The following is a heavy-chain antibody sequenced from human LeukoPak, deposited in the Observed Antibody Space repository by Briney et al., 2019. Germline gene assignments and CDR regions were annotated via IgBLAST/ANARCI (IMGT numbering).Heavy chain of an antibody. D-gene: IGHD2-2*02. V-gene: IGHV4-34*01. CDR3: ARGVSRYCSSTSCYMSLYYYYGMDV. CDR2: INHSGST. J-gene: IGHJ6*02. Sequence: SETLSFTCAVYGGSFSGYYWSWIRQPPGKGLEWIGEINHSGSTNYNPSLKSRVTISVDTSKNQFSLKLSSVTAADTAVYYCARGVSRYCSSTSCYMSLYYYYGMDVWGQGTTVTVSS. CDR1: GGSFSGYY.